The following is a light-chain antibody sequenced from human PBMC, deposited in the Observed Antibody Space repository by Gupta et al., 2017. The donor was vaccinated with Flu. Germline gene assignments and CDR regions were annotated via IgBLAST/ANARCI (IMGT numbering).Light chain of an antibody. V-gene: IGKV1-33*01. CDR1: QEISKD. Sequence: GDRVTSTGRASQEISKDLNWYQKKPGKAPKLLINDASKWETGVPSRFSGRGSGTDFTFTISSRQPKVIATYYCQHYDNLPVTFGQGTRLEIK. J-gene: IGKJ5*01. CDR3: QHYDNLPVT. CDR2: DAS.